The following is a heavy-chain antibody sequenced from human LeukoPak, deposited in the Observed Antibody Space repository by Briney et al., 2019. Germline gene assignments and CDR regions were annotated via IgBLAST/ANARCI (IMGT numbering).Heavy chain of an antibody. D-gene: IGHD2-15*01. Sequence: SETLSLTCTVSGGSISGSSYYWGWIRQPPGKGLEWIGSIYYSGSTYYNPSLKSRVTISVDTSKNQFSLKLSSVTAADTAVYYCARFSFVVVVAATGFDYWGQGTLVTVSS. V-gene: IGHV4-39*07. CDR3: ARFSFVVVVAATGFDY. CDR2: IYYSGST. J-gene: IGHJ4*02. CDR1: GGSISGSSYY.